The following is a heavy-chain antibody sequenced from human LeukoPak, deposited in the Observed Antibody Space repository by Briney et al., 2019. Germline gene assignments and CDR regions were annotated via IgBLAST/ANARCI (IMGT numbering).Heavy chain of an antibody. CDR1: RFTFSSYA. V-gene: IGHV3-23*01. CDR3: AKYRGFGDSYDS. J-gene: IGHJ4*02. Sequence: PGGSLRLSCAASRFTFSSYAMSWVRQAPGMRLEWVSTIGGSGGGIYYADSVKGRFTIPRDNSQSTLYLQMNSLRSEDTAVYYCAKYRGFGDSYDSWGQGTLVTVSS. CDR2: IGGSGGGI. D-gene: IGHD3-10*01.